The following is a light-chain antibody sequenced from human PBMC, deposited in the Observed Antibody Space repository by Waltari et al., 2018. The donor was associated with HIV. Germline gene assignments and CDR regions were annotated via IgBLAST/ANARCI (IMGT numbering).Light chain of an antibody. CDR1: QSISSY. CDR3: QQSYSTPYT. J-gene: IGKJ2*01. Sequence: IKMTQSPSSLSASVGDRVSITCRASQSISSYLNWYQQKPGKAPNLLIYAASSLQSGVPSRFSGSGSGTDFTLTISSLQPEDFATYYCQQSYSTPYTFGQGTKLEIK. V-gene: IGKV1-39*01. CDR2: AAS.